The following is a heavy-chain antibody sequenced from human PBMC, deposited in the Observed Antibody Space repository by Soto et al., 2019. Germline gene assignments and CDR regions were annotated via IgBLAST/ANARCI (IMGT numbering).Heavy chain of an antibody. CDR2: ISGRGGST. J-gene: IGHJ4*02. CDR3: AKWSTVGASKTVDY. Sequence: EVQLLESGGGLEQPGGSLRLSCTASGFNFSSYAMSWVRQVPGKGLEWVSTISGRGGSTYYADSVKGRFTISRDNSKNTLTLQMNSLRGDDTAVYYCAKWSTVGASKTVDYWGQGTLVTVSS. V-gene: IGHV3-23*01. D-gene: IGHD1-26*01. CDR1: GFNFSSYA.